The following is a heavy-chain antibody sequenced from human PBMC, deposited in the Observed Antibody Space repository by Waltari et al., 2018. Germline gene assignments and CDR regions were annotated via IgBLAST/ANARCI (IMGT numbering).Heavy chain of an antibody. CDR3: VRDRVHFGMDV. Sequence: QVQLVESGGGSVKPGGPLRLSCTASGFRFSEYAMSWVRQAPGKGLEWIANTTSSGSRVHYADSVRGRFTISRDNAKNSLLLDMSSLRVEDTAVYFCVRDRVHFGMDVWGQGTTVIVSS. V-gene: IGHV3-11*04. CDR2: TTSSGSRV. CDR1: GFRFSEYA. J-gene: IGHJ6*01.